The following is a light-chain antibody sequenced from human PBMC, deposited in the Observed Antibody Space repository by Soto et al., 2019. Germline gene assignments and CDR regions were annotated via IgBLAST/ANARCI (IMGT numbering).Light chain of an antibody. CDR2: SNN. Sequence: QSVLTQPPSVSGAPGQRVTISCTGSSSNIGSNTVTWYQQLPGTAPKLLFYSNNQRPSGVPDRFSASKSGTSASLAISGLQSEDEADYYCATWDDSLIGSVFGTGTKVTVL. J-gene: IGLJ1*01. CDR1: SSNIGSNT. CDR3: ATWDDSLIGSV. V-gene: IGLV1-44*01.